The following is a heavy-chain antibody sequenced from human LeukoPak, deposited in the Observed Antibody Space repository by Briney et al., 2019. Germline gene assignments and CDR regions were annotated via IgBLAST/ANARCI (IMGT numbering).Heavy chain of an antibody. D-gene: IGHD3-10*01. V-gene: IGHV3-30*02. CDR3: ARAKPKNMVRGLIMRRESRYYFDY. CDR2: IQYDGSNQ. Sequence: PGGSLRLSCAATGFTFRSYGMHWVRQAPGKGLEWVSYIQYDGSNQQYADSVKGRFTISRDNSKSTLYIQMNSLRAEDTAVYYCARAKPKNMVRGLIMRRESRYYFDYWGQGTLVTVSS. CDR1: GFTFRSYG. J-gene: IGHJ4*02.